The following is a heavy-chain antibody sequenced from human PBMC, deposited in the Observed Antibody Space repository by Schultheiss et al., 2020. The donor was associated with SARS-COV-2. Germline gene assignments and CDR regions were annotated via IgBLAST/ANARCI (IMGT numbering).Heavy chain of an antibody. CDR2: ISGSGKTT. Sequence: GESLKISCAAPGLIFKNYAMTWVRLAPGKGLEWVSTISGSGKTTYYADSVKGRFTISRDNTNSLYLQMTSLTADDTAVYYCARHGGRRGYNFWSENLWGQGTLVTV. D-gene: IGHD3-3*01. V-gene: IGHV3-11*01. CDR1: GLIFKNYA. CDR3: ARHGGRRGYNFWSENL. J-gene: IGHJ4*02.